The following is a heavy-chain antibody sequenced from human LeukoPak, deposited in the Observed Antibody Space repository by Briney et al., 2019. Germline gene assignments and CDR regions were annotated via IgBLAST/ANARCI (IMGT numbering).Heavy chain of an antibody. Sequence: PGESLRISCKASGYSFATYWISWVRQTPGQGLEWVGKFDPTDSYTTYGPSFQGHVTISADKSISTAYLQWNSLKASDTAMYYCARPSYGDHADFDYWGQGTLVTVSS. J-gene: IGHJ4*02. D-gene: IGHD4-17*01. V-gene: IGHV5-10-1*01. CDR1: GYSFATYW. CDR2: FDPTDSYT. CDR3: ARPSYGDHADFDY.